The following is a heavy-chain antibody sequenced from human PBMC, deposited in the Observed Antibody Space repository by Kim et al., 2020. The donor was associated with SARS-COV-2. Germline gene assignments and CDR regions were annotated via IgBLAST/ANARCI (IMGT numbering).Heavy chain of an antibody. CDR1: GYSFTSYW. J-gene: IGHJ6*02. CDR2: IYPGDSDT. CDR3: ARPAMVTTGGYYYSGMDV. Sequence: GASLKISCKGSGYSFTSYWIGWVRQMPGKGLEWMGIIYPGDSDTRYSPSFQGQVTISADKSISTAYLQWSSLKASDTAMYYCARPAMVTTGGYYYSGMDVWGQGTTVTVSS. D-gene: IGHD5-18*01. V-gene: IGHV5-51*01.